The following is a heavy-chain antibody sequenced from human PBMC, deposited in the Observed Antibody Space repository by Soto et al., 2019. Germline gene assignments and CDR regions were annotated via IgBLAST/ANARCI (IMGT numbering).Heavy chain of an antibody. CDR2: IYYSGST. CDR1: GGSISSYY. V-gene: IGHV4-59*01. Sequence: PSETLSLTCTVSGGSISSYYWSWIRQPPWKGLEWIGYIYYSGSTNYNPSLKSRVTISVDTSKNQFSLKLSSVTAADTAVYYCARLLFGAANWFDPWGQGTLVTVS. D-gene: IGHD3-10*01. J-gene: IGHJ5*02. CDR3: ARLLFGAANWFDP.